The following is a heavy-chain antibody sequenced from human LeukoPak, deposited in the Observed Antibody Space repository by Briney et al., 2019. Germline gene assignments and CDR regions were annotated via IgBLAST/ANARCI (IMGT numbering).Heavy chain of an antibody. CDR2: IYTSGST. CDR3: ARDIRQRPYYYYMDV. CDR1: GGSISSYY. V-gene: IGHV4-4*07. J-gene: IGHJ6*03. Sequence: SETLSLTCTVSGGSISSYYWSWIRQPAGKGLEWIGRIYTSGSTNYNPSLKSRVTMSVDTSKNQFSLKLSSVTAADTAVYYCARDIRQRPYYYYMDVWGKGTTVTVSS.